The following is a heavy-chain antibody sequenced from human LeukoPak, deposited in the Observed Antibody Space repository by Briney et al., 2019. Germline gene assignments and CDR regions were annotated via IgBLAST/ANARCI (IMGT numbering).Heavy chain of an antibody. Sequence: GGSLRLSCVASGFTFSSYEMNWVRQAPGEGLEWVSYISSSDSGDSTIYYADSVKGRFTISRDDAKNSLYLQMNSLRAEDTAVYYCTRGGSSSPNDYWGQGTLVTVSS. CDR3: TRGGSSSPNDY. CDR2: ISSSDSGDSTI. J-gene: IGHJ4*02. D-gene: IGHD6-13*01. CDR1: GFTFSSYE. V-gene: IGHV3-48*03.